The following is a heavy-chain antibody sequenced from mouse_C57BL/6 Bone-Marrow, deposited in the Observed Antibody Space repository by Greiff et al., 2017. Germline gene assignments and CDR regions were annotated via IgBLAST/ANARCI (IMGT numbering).Heavy chain of an antibody. J-gene: IGHJ3*01. CDR2: ISSGSSTI. D-gene: IGHD2-3*01. V-gene: IGHV5-17*01. Sequence: EVKLVESGGGLVKPGGSLKLSCAASGFTFSDYGMHWVRQAPEKGLEWVAYISSGSSTIYYADTVKGRFPISRDNAKNTLFLQMTSLRSEDTAMYYCARLGLLRFAYWGQGTLVTVSA. CDR3: ARLGLLRFAY. CDR1: GFTFSDYG.